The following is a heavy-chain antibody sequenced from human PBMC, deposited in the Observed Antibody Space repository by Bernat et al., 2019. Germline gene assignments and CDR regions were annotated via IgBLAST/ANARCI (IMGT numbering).Heavy chain of an antibody. CDR3: ASVFGGNSAYWYFDL. J-gene: IGHJ2*01. CDR2: IYYSGST. Sequence: QVQLQESGPGLVKPSETLSLTCTVSGGSISSYYWSWIRQPPGKGLEWIGYIYYSGSTNYNPSLKSRVTISVDTAKNQISLKLTSVTAADTAVYYCASVFGGNSAYWYFDLWGRGTLVTVSS. V-gene: IGHV4-59*01. CDR1: GGSISSYY. D-gene: IGHD4-23*01.